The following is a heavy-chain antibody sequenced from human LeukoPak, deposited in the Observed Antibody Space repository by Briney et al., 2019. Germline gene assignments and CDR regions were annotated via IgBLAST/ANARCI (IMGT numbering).Heavy chain of an antibody. J-gene: IGHJ4*02. V-gene: IGHV1-24*01. Sequence: VASVKVSCTVSGYTLTELSMHWVRQAPGKGLEWMGGFDPEDGETIYAQKFQGRVTMTEDTSTDTAYMELSSLRSEDTAVYYCATAIYSSSSDWGQGTLVTVSS. D-gene: IGHD6-13*01. CDR1: GYTLTELS. CDR2: FDPEDGET. CDR3: ATAIYSSSSD.